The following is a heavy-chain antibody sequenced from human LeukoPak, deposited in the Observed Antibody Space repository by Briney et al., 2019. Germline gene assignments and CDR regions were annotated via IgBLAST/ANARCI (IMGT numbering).Heavy chain of an antibody. CDR1: GCTFDDYA. V-gene: IGHV3-9*03. CDR2: ISWNNGSI. D-gene: IGHD6-13*01. Sequence: DRSLRLSCAASGCTFDDYAMHWVRQAPGKGLEWVSGISWNNGSIGYADSVKGRFTISRDNAKNSLYLQMNSLRAEDMAFYYCATNAGRASAGVDDWGQGTLVTVSS. J-gene: IGHJ4*02. CDR3: ATNAGRASAGVDD.